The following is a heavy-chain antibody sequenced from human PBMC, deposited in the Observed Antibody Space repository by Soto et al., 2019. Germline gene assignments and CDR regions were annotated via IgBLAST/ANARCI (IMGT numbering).Heavy chain of an antibody. CDR2: IYSGGST. CDR1: GFTVSSNY. CDR3: ASLNYYGSGSYYTAYHYFMDV. D-gene: IGHD3-10*01. Sequence: GGSLRLSCAASGFTVSSNYMSWVRQAPGKGLEWVSVIYSGGSTYYADSVKGRFTISRDNSKNTLYLQMNSLRAEDTAVYYCASLNYYGSGSYYTAYHYFMDVWGKGTTVTVSS. V-gene: IGHV3-66*01. J-gene: IGHJ6*03.